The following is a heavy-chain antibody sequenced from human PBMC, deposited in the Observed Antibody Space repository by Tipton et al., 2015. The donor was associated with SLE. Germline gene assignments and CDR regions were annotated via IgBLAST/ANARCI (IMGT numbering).Heavy chain of an antibody. J-gene: IGHJ4*02. V-gene: IGHV4-31*03. D-gene: IGHD3/OR15-3a*01. CDR2: VFSSGTT. CDR3: ARERWTGLEAPGRVIDY. Sequence: TLSLTCTVSSGSVSSGAYYWSWIRQHPGKGLEWIGYVFSSGTTYYNPSLQGRLSMSLDTSKNQLSLQLSSVTAADTAVYFCARERWTGLEAPGRVIDYWGPGILVTVSS. CDR1: SGSVSSGAYY.